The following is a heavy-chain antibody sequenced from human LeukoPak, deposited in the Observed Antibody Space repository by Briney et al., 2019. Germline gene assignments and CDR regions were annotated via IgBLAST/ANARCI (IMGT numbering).Heavy chain of an antibody. CDR2: ISGSGGST. Sequence: GGSLRLSCAASGFTFSSYAMSWVRQAPGKGLEWVSGISGSGGSTYYADSVKGRFTISGDNSKNTLYLQMNSLRAEDTAVYYCAKGSTVTTYGWGVDYWGQGTLVTVSS. CDR1: GFTFSSYA. CDR3: AKGSTVTTYGWGVDY. V-gene: IGHV3-23*01. J-gene: IGHJ4*02. D-gene: IGHD4-17*01.